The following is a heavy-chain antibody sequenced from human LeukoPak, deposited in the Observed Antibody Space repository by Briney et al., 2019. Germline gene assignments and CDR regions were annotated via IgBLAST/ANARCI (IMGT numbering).Heavy chain of an antibody. CDR1: GGSISSGDYY. V-gene: IGHV4-30-4*02. D-gene: IGHD6-19*01. CDR3: ARGGWYEDY. Sequence: SETLSLTCTVSGGSISSGDYYWSWIRQPPGKGLEWIGYIYYSGSTYYNASLTSRVTLSVDTSKNQFSLKLTSVTAADTAVYYCARGGWYEDYWGQGTLVTVSS. J-gene: IGHJ4*02. CDR2: IYYSGST.